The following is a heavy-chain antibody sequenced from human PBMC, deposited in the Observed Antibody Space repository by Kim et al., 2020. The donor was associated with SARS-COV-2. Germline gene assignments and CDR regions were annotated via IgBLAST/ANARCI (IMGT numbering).Heavy chain of an antibody. CDR1: GFTFSSYD. V-gene: IGHV3-13*01. J-gene: IGHJ2*01. CDR2: IGTAGDT. Sequence: GGSLRLSCAASGFTFSSYDMHWVRQATGKGLEWVSAIGTAGDTYYPGSVKGRFTISRENAKNSLYLQMNSLRAGDTAVYYCARGPFGDGAHWYFDLWGRGTLVTVSS. D-gene: IGHD3-10*01. CDR3: ARGPFGDGAHWYFDL.